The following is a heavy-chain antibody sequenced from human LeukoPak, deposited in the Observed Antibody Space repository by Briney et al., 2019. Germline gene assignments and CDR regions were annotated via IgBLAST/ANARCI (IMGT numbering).Heavy chain of an antibody. CDR2: ISMNVQTT. D-gene: IGHD1-1*01. CDR3: VREGLERRTNFDY. V-gene: IGHV3-64D*06. J-gene: IGHJ4*02. Sequence: GGSLRLSCSASGFTFTSHVMHWVRQAPGKGLQYVSGISMNVQTTYYARSVKGRFTISRDSSKNTVYLQMNSLTAEDTAVYYCVREGLERRTNFDYWGQGTLVSVSS. CDR1: GFTFTSHV.